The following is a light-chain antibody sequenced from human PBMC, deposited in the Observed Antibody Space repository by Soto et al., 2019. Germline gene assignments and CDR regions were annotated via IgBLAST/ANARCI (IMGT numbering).Light chain of an antibody. CDR2: DAS. CDR3: QQSYSTPPT. CDR1: QSISSW. J-gene: IGKJ1*01. V-gene: IGKV1-39*01. Sequence: DLQMTQSPSTLSASVGDRVTITGRASQSISSWLAWYQQKPGKAPKLLIYDASSLESGVPSRFSGSGSGTDFTLTISSLQPEDFATYYCQQSYSTPPTFGQGTKVDIK.